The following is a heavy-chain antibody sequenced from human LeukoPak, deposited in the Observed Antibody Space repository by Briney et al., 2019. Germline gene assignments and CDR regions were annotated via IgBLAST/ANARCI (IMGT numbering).Heavy chain of an antibody. CDR2: ISWNCGSI. J-gene: IGHJ4*02. CDR1: GFTFDDYA. V-gene: IGHV3-9*01. CDR3: AKGRRSSGDPLFDY. D-gene: IGHD3-22*01. Sequence: PGGSLRLSCAASGFTFDDYAMHWVRQAPGKGLEWVSGISWNCGSIGYAVSVKGRFTISRDNAKNSLYLQMYSLRAEDTALYYCAKGRRSSGDPLFDYWGQGTLVTVSS.